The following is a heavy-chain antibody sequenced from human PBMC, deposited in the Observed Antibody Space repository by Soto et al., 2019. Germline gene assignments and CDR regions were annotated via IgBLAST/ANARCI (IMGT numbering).Heavy chain of an antibody. CDR3: GRGRSGQIVVFY. CDR2: IGPESGAT. CDR1: GYTFTGHY. Sequence: ASVKVSCKASGYTFTGHYIHWVRQAPQQGPEWMGEIGPESGATRYAQKFRGRVTMTMDTSITTVYMELRNLSPDDTAVYYCGRGRSGQIVVFYWGQGTPVTVSS. J-gene: IGHJ4*02. D-gene: IGHD1-26*01. V-gene: IGHV1-2*02.